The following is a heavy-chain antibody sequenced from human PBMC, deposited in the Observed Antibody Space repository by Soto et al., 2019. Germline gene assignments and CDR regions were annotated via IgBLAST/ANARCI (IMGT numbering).Heavy chain of an antibody. CDR2: LYYSGTT. Sequence: SETLSLTCTVSGASITSADYYWTWIRQPPGKALEWIGYLYYSGTTFYNPSLDSRLTIPADTSKNQFSLRLNSVTAADTAVYHCVSQYCPDGVCYFPDGWFDPWGQGILVTVSS. CDR3: VSQYCPDGVCYFPDGWFDP. D-gene: IGHD2-8*01. V-gene: IGHV4-30-4*01. J-gene: IGHJ5*02. CDR1: GASITSADYY.